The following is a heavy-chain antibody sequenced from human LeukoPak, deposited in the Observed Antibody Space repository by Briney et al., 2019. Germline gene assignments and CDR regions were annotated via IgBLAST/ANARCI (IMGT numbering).Heavy chain of an antibody. CDR2: INPSGGST. D-gene: IGHD3-3*01. V-gene: IGHV1-46*01. CDR3: ARDSPQSGPDNWFDP. Sequence: ASVKVSCKASGYTFTSYYMHWVRQAPGQGLEWMGIINPSGGSTSYAQKFQGRVTMTRDMSMCTVYMELSSLRSEDTAVYYCARDSPQSGPDNWFDPWGQGTLVTVSS. CDR1: GYTFTSYY. J-gene: IGHJ5*02.